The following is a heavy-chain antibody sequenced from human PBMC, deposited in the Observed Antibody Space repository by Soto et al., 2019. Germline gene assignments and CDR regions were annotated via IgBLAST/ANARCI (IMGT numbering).Heavy chain of an antibody. D-gene: IGHD6-13*01. CDR2: IIPIFGTA. CDR3: AREFSGVAAGKFYWFDP. V-gene: IGHV1-69*01. Sequence: QVQLVQSGAEVKKPGSSVKVSCKASGGTFSSYAISWVRQAPGQGLEWMGGIIPIFGTANYAQKFQGRVTITADESTSTAYMELSSLRSEDTAVYYCAREFSGVAAGKFYWFDPWGQETLVTVSS. CDR1: GGTFSSYA. J-gene: IGHJ5*02.